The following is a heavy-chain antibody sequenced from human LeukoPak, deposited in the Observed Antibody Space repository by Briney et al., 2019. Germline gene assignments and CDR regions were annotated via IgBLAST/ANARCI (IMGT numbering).Heavy chain of an antibody. J-gene: IGHJ3*02. Sequence: SETLSLTCTVSGGSISSYYWSWIRQPPGKGLEWIGYIYYSGSTNYNPSLKSRVTISVDTSKNQFSFKLSSVTAADTAVYYCAREGDSSCYYHIRTYAFDIWGQGTMVTVSS. CDR2: IYYSGST. CDR3: AREGDSSCYYHIRTYAFDI. D-gene: IGHD3-22*01. V-gene: IGHV4-59*01. CDR1: GGSISSYY.